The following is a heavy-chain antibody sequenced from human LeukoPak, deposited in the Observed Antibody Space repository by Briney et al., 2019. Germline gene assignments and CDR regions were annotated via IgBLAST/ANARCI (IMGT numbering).Heavy chain of an antibody. V-gene: IGHV4-61*01. Sequence: SETLSLTCTVSGGSISGTYYWSWIRQPPGKGLEWIGYIYYTGTTDSNPSLKSRVTISLDTSKNQFSLKLSSVTAADTAVYYSARAGDGYNPLLRAFDIWGQGTMVTVSS. D-gene: IGHD5-24*01. CDR1: GGSISGTYY. CDR3: ARAGDGYNPLLRAFDI. J-gene: IGHJ3*02. CDR2: IYYTGTT.